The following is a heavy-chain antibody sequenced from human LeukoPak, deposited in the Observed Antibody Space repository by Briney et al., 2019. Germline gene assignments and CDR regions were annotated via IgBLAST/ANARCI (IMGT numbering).Heavy chain of an antibody. D-gene: IGHD2-8*02. Sequence: GGSLRLSCAASAFSLSDYWMNWVRQAPGKGPEWVANINQDGSEEYYVDSVKGRFTISRDNARNSLYLQMNSLRAEDTAVYYCARELVVGPAEYFQHWGQGTLVTVSS. CDR1: AFSLSDYW. CDR2: INQDGSEE. CDR3: ARELVVGPAEYFQH. V-gene: IGHV3-7*01. J-gene: IGHJ1*01.